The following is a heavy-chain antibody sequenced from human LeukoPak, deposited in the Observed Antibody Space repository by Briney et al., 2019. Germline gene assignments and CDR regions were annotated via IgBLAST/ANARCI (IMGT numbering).Heavy chain of an antibody. CDR2: INPNSGGT. V-gene: IGHV1-2*02. CDR1: GYTFTGYY. CDR3: ARAGYDFWSGYCDF. Sequence: ASVKVSCKASGYTFTGYYMHWVRQTPGQGLEWMGWINPNSGGTNYAQKFQGRVTMTRDTSINTAHMELSRLRSDDTAVYYCARAGYDFWSGYCDFWGQGTLVTVSS. D-gene: IGHD3-3*01. J-gene: IGHJ4*02.